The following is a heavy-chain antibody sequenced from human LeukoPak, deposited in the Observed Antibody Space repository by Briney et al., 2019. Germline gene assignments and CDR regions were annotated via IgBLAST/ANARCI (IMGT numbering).Heavy chain of an antibody. CDR3: ARGYQGFWRPYYYYYMDV. CDR2: IYYSGST. V-gene: IGHV4-39*01. D-gene: IGHD3-3*01. CDR1: GGSISSSSYY. J-gene: IGHJ6*03. Sequence: MTSETLSLTCTVSGGSISSSSYYWGWIRQPPGKGLEWIGSIYYSGSTYYNPSLKSRVTISVDTSKNQFSLKLSSVTAADTAVYYCARGYQGFWRPYYYYYMDVWGKGTTVTVSS.